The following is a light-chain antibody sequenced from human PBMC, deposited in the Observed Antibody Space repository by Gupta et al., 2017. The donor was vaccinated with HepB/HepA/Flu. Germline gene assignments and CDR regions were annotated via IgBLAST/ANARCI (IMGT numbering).Light chain of an antibody. Sequence: EMVLTQSPGTLSLSPGERATLSCRASQSVSSSYLAWYQQKPGQAPRLLIYGASSRATGIPDRFSGSGSGTDFTLTISRLEPEDFAVYYCQQQRSSLRTFGQGTKVEIK. CDR2: GAS. V-gene: IGKV3-20*01. CDR3: QQQRSSLRT. CDR1: QSVSSSY. J-gene: IGKJ1*01.